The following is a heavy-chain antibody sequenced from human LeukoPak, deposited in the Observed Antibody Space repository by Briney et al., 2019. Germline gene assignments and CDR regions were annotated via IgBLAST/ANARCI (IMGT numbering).Heavy chain of an antibody. V-gene: IGHV5-51*01. CDR3: ARLRSRGRIQLWSPFDY. CDR1: GYSFTSYW. Sequence: GESLKISCKGSGYSFTSYWIGWVRQMPGKGLEWMGNIYPGDSDTRYSPSFQGQVTISADKSISTAYLQWSSLKASDTAMYYCARLRSRGRIQLWSPFDYWGQGTLVTVSS. D-gene: IGHD5-18*01. J-gene: IGHJ4*02. CDR2: IYPGDSDT.